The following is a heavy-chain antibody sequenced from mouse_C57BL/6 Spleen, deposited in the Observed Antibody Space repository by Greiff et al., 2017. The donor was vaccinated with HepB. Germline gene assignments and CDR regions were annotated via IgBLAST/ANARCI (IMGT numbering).Heavy chain of an antibody. CDR1: GYAFTNYL. CDR2: INPGSGGT. CDR3: ARSGNTWFAY. D-gene: IGHD2-1*01. V-gene: IGHV1-54*01. J-gene: IGHJ3*01. Sequence: VQLQQSGAELVRPGTSVKVSCKASGYAFTNYLIEWVKQRPGQGLEWIGVINPGSGGTNYNEKFKGKATLTADKSSSTAYMQLSSLTSEDSAVYFCARSGNTWFAYWGQGTLVTVSA.